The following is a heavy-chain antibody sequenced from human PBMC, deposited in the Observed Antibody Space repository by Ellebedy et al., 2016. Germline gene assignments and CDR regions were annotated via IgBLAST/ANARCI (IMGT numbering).Heavy chain of an antibody. CDR1: GFTFSSHS. CDR3: ARGGAHEY. Sequence: GESLKISCAASGFTFSSHSMNWVRQTPGKGLEWVSYIGPRSDTIYYADSVTGRFTISRDDAKSSLHLQMNSLRDEDTAVYYCARGGAHEYWGQGTLVTVSS. V-gene: IGHV3-48*02. D-gene: IGHD4/OR15-4a*01. J-gene: IGHJ4*02. CDR2: IGPRSDTI.